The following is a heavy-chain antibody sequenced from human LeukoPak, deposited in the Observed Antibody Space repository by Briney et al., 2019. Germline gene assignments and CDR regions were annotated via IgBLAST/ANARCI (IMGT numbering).Heavy chain of an antibody. CDR3: ARGIGYSSGWYDGDWFDP. D-gene: IGHD6-19*01. CDR1: GYTFTSYD. V-gene: IGHV1-8*01. J-gene: IGHJ5*02. CDR2: MNPNSGNT. Sequence: ASAKVSCKASGYTFTSYDINWVRQATGQGLEWMGWMNPNSGNTGYAQKFQGRVTMTRNTSISTAYMELSSLRSEDTAVYYCARGIGYSSGWYDGDWFDPWGQGTLVTVSS.